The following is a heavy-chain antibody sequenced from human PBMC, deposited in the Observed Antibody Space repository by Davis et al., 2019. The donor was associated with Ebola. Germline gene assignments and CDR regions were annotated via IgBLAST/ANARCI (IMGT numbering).Heavy chain of an antibody. CDR2: ISWDGRST. CDR3: TAYDSTFRNY. Sequence: GSLRLSCAASGFTFGDYAMHWVRQAPGKGLEWVSLISWDGRSTAYADSVRDQFSISRDNSRNFLYLQMNGLRAEDTALYYCTAYDSTFRNYWGQGTLVTVSS. V-gene: IGHV3-43D*03. D-gene: IGHD3-22*01. J-gene: IGHJ4*02. CDR1: GFTFGDYA.